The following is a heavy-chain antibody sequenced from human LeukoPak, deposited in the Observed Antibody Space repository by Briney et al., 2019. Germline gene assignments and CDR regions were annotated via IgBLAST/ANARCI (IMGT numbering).Heavy chain of an antibody. J-gene: IGHJ4*02. D-gene: IGHD3-10*01. Sequence: GGSRRLSCAASAFTFSSYAMSWVRQAPGKWLEWVSTVSGGGGTTYYADSVKGRFTISRDNSKNTLFLQMNSLRAEDTAIYYCVKDPSYRAQQGFDYWGQGTLVTVSS. CDR2: VSGGGGTT. V-gene: IGHV3-23*01. CDR1: AFTFSSYA. CDR3: VKDPSYRAQQGFDY.